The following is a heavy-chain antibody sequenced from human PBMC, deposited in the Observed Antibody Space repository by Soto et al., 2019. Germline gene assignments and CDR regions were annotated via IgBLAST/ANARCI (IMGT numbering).Heavy chain of an antibody. CDR3: ARGPRDIVVVVAANAFDI. D-gene: IGHD2-15*01. CDR1: GYTFTGYY. Sequence: ASVKVSCKASGYTFTGYYMHWVRQAPGQGLEWMGWINPNSGGTNYAQKFQGWVTMTRDTSISTAYMELSRLRSDDTAVYYCARGPRDIVVVVAANAFDIWGQGTMVTVSS. V-gene: IGHV1-2*04. CDR2: INPNSGGT. J-gene: IGHJ3*02.